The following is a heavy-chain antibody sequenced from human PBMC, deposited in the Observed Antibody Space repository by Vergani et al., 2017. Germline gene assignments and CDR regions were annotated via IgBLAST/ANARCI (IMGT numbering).Heavy chain of an antibody. Sequence: EVQLVESGGGLVQPGGSLRLSCAASGFTFSSYWMSWVRQAPGKGLEWVANIKQDGSEKYYVDSVKGRFTISRDNAKNSLYLQMNSLRAEDTAVYYCASYFSSSRGGTFDYWGQGTLVTVSS. J-gene: IGHJ4*02. D-gene: IGHD6-13*01. CDR2: IKQDGSEK. CDR3: ASYFSSSRGGTFDY. CDR1: GFTFSSYW. V-gene: IGHV3-7*01.